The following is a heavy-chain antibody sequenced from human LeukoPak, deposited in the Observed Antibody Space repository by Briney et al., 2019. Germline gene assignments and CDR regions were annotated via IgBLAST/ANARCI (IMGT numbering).Heavy chain of an antibody. V-gene: IGHV3-23*01. CDR3: AKNPDTVATIFEY. CDR2: ISVSGDTT. CDR1: GFIFSSYA. D-gene: IGHD5-12*01. Sequence: GGSLRLSCAASGFIFSSYAMSWVRQAPGKGLEWVSAISVSGDTTYYADSVKGRFTISRDKSKNTLHLQMNSLRAEDTAVYYCAKNPDTVATIFEYWGQGTLVTASS. J-gene: IGHJ4*02.